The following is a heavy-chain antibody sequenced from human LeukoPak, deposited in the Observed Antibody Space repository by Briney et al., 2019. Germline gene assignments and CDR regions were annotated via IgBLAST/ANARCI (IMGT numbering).Heavy chain of an antibody. D-gene: IGHD4-11*01. Sequence: TGGSLRLSCAASGFTFSSYSMNWVRQAPGKGLEWVSFISSSSNYIYYADSVKGRFTISRDNSKNTLYLQMNSLRAEDTAVYYCAKVGLTVTTILDYFDYWGQGTLVTVSS. J-gene: IGHJ4*02. CDR1: GFTFSSYS. CDR2: ISSSSNYI. V-gene: IGHV3-21*01. CDR3: AKVGLTVTTILDYFDY.